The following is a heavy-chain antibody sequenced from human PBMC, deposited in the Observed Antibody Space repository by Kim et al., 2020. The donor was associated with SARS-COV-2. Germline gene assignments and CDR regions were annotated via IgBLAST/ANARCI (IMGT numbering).Heavy chain of an antibody. Sequence: VKSRVTISRDNSKTTLYLQMNGLRAEDTAVYYCAKDLGYCSGGSCYSFDYWGQGTLVTVSS. CDR3: AKDLGYCSGGSCYSFDY. D-gene: IGHD2-15*01. V-gene: IGHV3-30*02. J-gene: IGHJ4*02.